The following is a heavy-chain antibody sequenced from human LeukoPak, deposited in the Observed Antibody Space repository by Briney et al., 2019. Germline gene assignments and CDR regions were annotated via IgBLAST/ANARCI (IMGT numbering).Heavy chain of an antibody. J-gene: IGHJ3*01. Sequence: GGSLRLSCEVSGLTFSNVWMHWVRHAPGQGLVWVSRINTAGSTVYADPVKGRFTISRDNAKNMVYLQMNSLRAEDTAVYYCASFRDTDNWGRGTMVTVSS. CDR1: GLTFSNVW. V-gene: IGHV3-74*01. D-gene: IGHD2-21*01. CDR2: INTAGST. CDR3: ASFRDTDN.